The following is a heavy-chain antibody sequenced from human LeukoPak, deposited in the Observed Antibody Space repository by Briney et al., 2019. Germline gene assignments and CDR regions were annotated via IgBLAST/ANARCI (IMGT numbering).Heavy chain of an antibody. CDR3: ARDAPYCGGDCYESIGDY. D-gene: IGHD2-21*02. V-gene: IGHV1-2*02. CDR2: INPNSGGT. Sequence: GASVKVSCKASGYTFTGYYMHWVRQAPGQGLEWMGWINPNSGGTNYAQKFQGRVTMTRDTSISTAYMELRSLRSDDTAVYYCARDAPYCGGDCYESIGDYWGQGTLVTVSS. CDR1: GYTFTGYY. J-gene: IGHJ4*02.